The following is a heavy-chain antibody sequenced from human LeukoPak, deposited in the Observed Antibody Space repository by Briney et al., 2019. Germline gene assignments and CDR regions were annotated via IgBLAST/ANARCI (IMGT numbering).Heavy chain of an antibody. CDR2: IYYSGST. D-gene: IGHD3-10*01. CDR1: GGSISSYY. V-gene: IGHV4-59*01. CDR3: ARDGLWFGASFYYGMDV. Sequence: PSETLSFTCTVSGGSISSYYWSWIRQPPGKGLEWIGYIYYSGSTNYNPSLKSRVTISVDTSKNQFSLKLSSVTAADTAVYYCARDGLWFGASFYYGMDVWGKGTTVTVSS. J-gene: IGHJ6*04.